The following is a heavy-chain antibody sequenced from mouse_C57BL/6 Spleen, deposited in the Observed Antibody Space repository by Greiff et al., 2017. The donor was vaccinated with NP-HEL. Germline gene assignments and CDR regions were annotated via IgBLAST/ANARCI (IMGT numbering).Heavy chain of an antibody. D-gene: IGHD1-1*01. CDR2: INPNNGGT. V-gene: IGHV1-22*01. J-gene: IGHJ4*01. Sequence: EVMLVESGPELVKPGASVKMSCKASGYTFTDYNMHWVKQSHGKSLEWIGYINPNNGGTSYNQKFKGKATLTVNKSSSTAYMELRSLTSEDSAVYYCACSSPMDYWGQGTSVTVSS. CDR1: GYTFTDYN. CDR3: ACSSPMDY.